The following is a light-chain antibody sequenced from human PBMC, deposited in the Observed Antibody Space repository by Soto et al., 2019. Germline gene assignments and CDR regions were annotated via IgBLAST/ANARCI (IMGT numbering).Light chain of an antibody. CDR3: CSYAGSYSWV. CDR2: DVT. V-gene: IGLV2-11*01. CDR1: SSNVGGYSY. J-gene: IGLJ3*02. Sequence: QSALTQPRSVSGSPGQSVTISCTGTSSNVGGYSYVSWYQQHPGIAPQLIIYDVTKRPSGVPDRFSGSKSGNTASLTISGLQAEDEADSYCCSYAGSYSWVFGGGTKLTVL.